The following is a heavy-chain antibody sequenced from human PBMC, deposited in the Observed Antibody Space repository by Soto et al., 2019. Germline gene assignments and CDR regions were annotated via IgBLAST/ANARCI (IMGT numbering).Heavy chain of an antibody. J-gene: IGHJ4*02. Sequence: EVQLVESGGGLVQPGGSLRLSCAASGFKFNYYAMNWVRQVPGKGLEWVSYISGTSAKIDYADSVKGRFTISRVNARNSLYLQLNSLRDGDTAVYHCVAGSSYGSHWVSDLDQWGRGTLVTVSS. D-gene: IGHD3-16*01. CDR1: GFKFNYYA. CDR2: ISGTSAKI. CDR3: VAGSSYGSHWVSDLDQ. V-gene: IGHV3-48*02.